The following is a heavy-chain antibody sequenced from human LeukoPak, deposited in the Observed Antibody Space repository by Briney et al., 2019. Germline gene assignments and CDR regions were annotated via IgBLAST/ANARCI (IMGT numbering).Heavy chain of an antibody. V-gene: IGHV3-74*01. CDR3: ASWFSSSWYPIDY. CDR2: INSDGSSA. CDR1: GFTFSSYW. D-gene: IGHD6-13*01. Sequence: PGGSLRLSCAASGFTFSSYWMHWVRQAPGKGLVWVSRINSDGSSASYADSVKGRFTISRDNAKNTLYLQMNSLRAEDTAVYYCASWFSSSWYPIDYWGQGTLVTVSS. J-gene: IGHJ4*02.